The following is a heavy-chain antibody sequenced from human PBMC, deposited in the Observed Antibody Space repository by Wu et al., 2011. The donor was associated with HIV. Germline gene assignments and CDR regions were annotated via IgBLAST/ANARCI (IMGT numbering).Heavy chain of an antibody. CDR2: INANSGGT. CDR1: GYTFTGNY. V-gene: IGHV1-2*02. D-gene: IGHD7-27*01. J-gene: IGHJ5*02. Sequence: QVQLVQSGAEVKKPGASVKVSCKAFGYTFTGNYMHWVRQAPGQGLEWMGWINANSGGTKYAQKFQGRVTMTRDTSISTAYMELSRLRSDDTAVYYCARVTGDLGWFDPWGQGTLVTVSS. CDR3: ARVTGDLGWFDP.